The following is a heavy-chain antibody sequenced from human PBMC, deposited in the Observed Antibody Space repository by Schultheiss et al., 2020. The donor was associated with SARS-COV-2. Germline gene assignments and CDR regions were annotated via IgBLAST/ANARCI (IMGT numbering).Heavy chain of an antibody. CDR2: TWYDGSKK. Sequence: GGSLRLSCTASGFIFSNYGMHWVRQVPGKGLEWVAVTWYDGSKKYHADSVRGRFTISRDNSKNTVYLQMNSLRAEDTAVYYCARGSDYWGQGTLVTVSS. CDR1: GFIFSNYG. J-gene: IGHJ4*02. CDR3: ARGSDY. V-gene: IGHV3-33*01.